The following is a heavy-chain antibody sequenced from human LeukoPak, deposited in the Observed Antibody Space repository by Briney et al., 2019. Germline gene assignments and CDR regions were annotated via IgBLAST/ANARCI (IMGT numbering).Heavy chain of an antibody. CDR1: GYTFTSYG. V-gene: IGHV1-18*01. CDR2: ISAYNGNT. J-gene: IGHJ3*02. D-gene: IGHD6-13*01. CDR3: ARDYSQGVDTFDM. Sequence: ASVKVSCKASGYTFTSYGISWVRQAPGQGLEWMGWISAYNGNTNYAQMTQGRVTMTTDTSTSTVYMELRSLRSDDTAVYYCARDYSQGVDTFDMWGQGTMVTVSS.